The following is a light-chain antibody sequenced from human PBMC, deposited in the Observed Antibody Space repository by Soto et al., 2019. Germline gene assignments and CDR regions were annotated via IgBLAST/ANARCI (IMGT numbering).Light chain of an antibody. CDR1: QYINTR. Sequence: EIVLTQSPATLSSFPGDRVTLSCRASQYINTRLAWYQHRPGQAPRLLIYQTSIRATGIPARFSGSGSGTEFTLTISSLQSEDFAVYYCQQYNNWPPKWTFGQGTKVDIK. CDR2: QTS. CDR3: QQYNNWPPKWT. J-gene: IGKJ1*01. V-gene: IGKV3-15*01.